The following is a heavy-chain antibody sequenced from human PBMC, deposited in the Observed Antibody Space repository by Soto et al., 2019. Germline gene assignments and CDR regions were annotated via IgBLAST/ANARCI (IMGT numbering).Heavy chain of an antibody. D-gene: IGHD4-17*01. J-gene: IGHJ3*02. Sequence: ASVKVSCKASGYTFTSYGISWVRQAPGQGLEWMGWISAYNGNTNYAQKLQGRVTMTTDTSTSTAYMELRSLRSDDTAVYYCERDRVTLSVITDAFDIWGQGTMVTVSS. CDR2: ISAYNGNT. CDR1: GYTFTSYG. V-gene: IGHV1-18*01. CDR3: ERDRVTLSVITDAFDI.